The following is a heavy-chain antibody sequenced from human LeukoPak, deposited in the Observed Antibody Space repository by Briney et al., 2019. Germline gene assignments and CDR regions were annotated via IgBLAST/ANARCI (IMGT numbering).Heavy chain of an antibody. CDR1: GFTFSSYV. CDR2: ISGSGGTT. D-gene: IGHD3-10*01. V-gene: IGHV3-23*01. Sequence: PGGSLRLSCAASGFTFSSYVMSWVRQAPGKGLEWVSGISGSGGTTYYADSVKGRFTISRDNSKNTLYLEMNSLRAEDTAVYFCARERNGVFDHWGQGTLVTVSS. J-gene: IGHJ4*02. CDR3: ARERNGVFDH.